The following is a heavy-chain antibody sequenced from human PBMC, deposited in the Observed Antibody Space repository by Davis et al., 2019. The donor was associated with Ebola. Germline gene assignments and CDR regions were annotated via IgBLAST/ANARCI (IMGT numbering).Heavy chain of an antibody. J-gene: IGHJ5*02. CDR3: ARGPYYYDSSGYYWRWFDP. D-gene: IGHD3-22*01. Sequence: SETLSLTCTVSGGSISSSSYYWGWIRQPPGKGLEWIGSIYYSGSTYYNPSLKSRVTISVDTSKNQFSLKLSSVTAADTTVYYCARGPYYYDSSGYYWRWFDPWGQGTLVTVSS. V-gene: IGHV4-39*07. CDR2: IYYSGST. CDR1: GGSISSSSYY.